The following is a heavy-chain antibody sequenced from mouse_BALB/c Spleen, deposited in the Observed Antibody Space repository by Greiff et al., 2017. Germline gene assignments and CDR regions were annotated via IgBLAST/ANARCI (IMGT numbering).Heavy chain of an antibody. CDR1: GFTFSSYA. J-gene: IGHJ3*01. CDR2: ISRGGST. Sequence: EVKLMESGGGLVKPGGSLKLSCEASGFTFSSYAMSWVRQTPEKRLEWVASISRGGSTYYPDSVKGRFTISRDNARNILYLQMSSLRSEDTAMFYCARRDVRHWFAYWGQGTLVTVSA. D-gene: IGHD3-3*01. V-gene: IGHV5-6-5*01. CDR3: ARRDVRHWFAY.